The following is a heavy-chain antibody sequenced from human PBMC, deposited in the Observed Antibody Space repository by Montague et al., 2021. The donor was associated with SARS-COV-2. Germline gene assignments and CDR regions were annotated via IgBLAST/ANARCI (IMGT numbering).Heavy chain of an antibody. V-gene: IGHV4-59*08. CDR3: ARHGVIWSGGAANWFDP. Sequence: SETLSLTCTVSGGSISSYYWSWIRQPPGKGLEWIGYIYYSGSTNYNPSLKSRVAISVDTSKNQFPLKLSSVTAADTAVYYCARHGVIWSGGAANWFDPWGQGTLVTVSS. J-gene: IGHJ5*02. CDR1: GGSISSYY. CDR2: IYYSGST. D-gene: IGHD3-10*01.